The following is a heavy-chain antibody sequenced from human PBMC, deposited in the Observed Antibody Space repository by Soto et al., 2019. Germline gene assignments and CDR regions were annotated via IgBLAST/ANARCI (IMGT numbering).Heavy chain of an antibody. V-gene: IGHV1-18*01. J-gene: IGHJ6*03. CDR3: VRADTIFGVVITSGDYYYYMDV. CDR2: INAYSGNT. CDR1: GYTFTSYD. D-gene: IGHD3-3*01. Sequence: ASVKVSCKASGYTFTSYDINWVRQATGQGLEWMGWINAYSGNTDYAQKLQGRVTMTTDTSTSTAYMELRSLRSDDTAVYYCVRADTIFGVVITSGDYYYYMDVWGKGTTVTVSS.